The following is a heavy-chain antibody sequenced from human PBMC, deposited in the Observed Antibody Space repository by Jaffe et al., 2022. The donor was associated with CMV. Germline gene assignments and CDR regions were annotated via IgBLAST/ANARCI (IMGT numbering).Heavy chain of an antibody. CDR3: ASLMTTVTPDAFDV. V-gene: IGHV3-33*01. D-gene: IGHD4-17*01. CDR2: MWLAGDSQ. Sequence: QVQLVESGGGVVQPGRSLRLSCAASGFIFRNYGMHWVRQPPGKGLEWVAVMWLAGDSQYYADSVKGRFTISRDNYKNTLYLQMNSLTAEDTAVYYCASLMTTVTPDAFDVWGQGALVTVSS. CDR1: GFIFRNYG. J-gene: IGHJ3*01.